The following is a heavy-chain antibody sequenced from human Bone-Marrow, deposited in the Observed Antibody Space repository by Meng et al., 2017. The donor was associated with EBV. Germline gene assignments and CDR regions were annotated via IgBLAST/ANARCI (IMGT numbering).Heavy chain of an antibody. CDR3: ASESGRGFTPDY. D-gene: IGHD3-10*01. CDR1: GGTFNSDA. CDR2: LIPMSGAP. Sequence: VPVGAGGAEGTKRGSSVKASCWTSGGTFNSDAVSWVRQPPGQGLGWMGGLIPMSGAPHYAQKFQGRVTITADESTSTHYMDLSNLRSDDTAMYYCASESGRGFTPDYWGQGTLVTVSS. V-gene: IGHV1-69*01. J-gene: IGHJ4*02.